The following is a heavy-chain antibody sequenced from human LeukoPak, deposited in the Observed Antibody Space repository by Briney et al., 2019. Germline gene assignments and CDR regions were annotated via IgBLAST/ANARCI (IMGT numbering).Heavy chain of an antibody. J-gene: IGHJ4*02. D-gene: IGHD3-9*01. V-gene: IGHV3-74*01. CDR2: IDGDGRTT. CDR3: ARDFDWESGH. CDR1: GFTFNHYW. Sequence: GGSLRLSCTASGFTFNHYWIHWVRQAPGKGLLWVSRIDGDGRTTKYADSVKGRFTMSRDKAKNTLHLQMNSLQEEDTAVYYCARDFDWESGHWGQGTLVTVSS.